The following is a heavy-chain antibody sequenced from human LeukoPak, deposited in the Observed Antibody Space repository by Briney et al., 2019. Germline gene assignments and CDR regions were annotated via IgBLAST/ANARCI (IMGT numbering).Heavy chain of an antibody. CDR1: GYTFTSYG. CDR3: ARSYGDEKDYYYYMDV. CDR2: ISAYNGNT. J-gene: IGHJ6*03. D-gene: IGHD4-17*01. V-gene: IGHV1-18*01. Sequence: ASVKVSCKASGYTFTSYGISWVRQAPGQGLEWMGWISAYNGNTNYAQKLQGRVTMTTDTSTSTAYMELRSLRSDDTVVYYCARSYGDEKDYYYYMDVWGKGTTVTVSS.